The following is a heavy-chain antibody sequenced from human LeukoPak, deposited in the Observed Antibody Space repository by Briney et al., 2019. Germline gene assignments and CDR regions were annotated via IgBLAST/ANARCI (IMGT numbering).Heavy chain of an antibody. D-gene: IGHD3-22*01. CDR3: ARVRTTMIVEIFDY. Sequence: ASVKVSCKASGYTFTSYGISLVRQAPGQGLEWMGWSSAYNGNTNYAQKLQGRVTMTTDTSTSTAYMELRSLRSDDTAVYYCARVRTTMIVEIFDYWGQGTLVTVSS. J-gene: IGHJ4*02. CDR1: GYTFTSYG. V-gene: IGHV1-18*01. CDR2: SSAYNGNT.